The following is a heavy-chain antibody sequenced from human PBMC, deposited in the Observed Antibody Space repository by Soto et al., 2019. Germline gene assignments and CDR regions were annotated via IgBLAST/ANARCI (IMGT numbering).Heavy chain of an antibody. CDR3: AGWNYEPDFHV. Sequence: QITLKESGPTLVRPTQTLTLICSFSGFSLNTNGMGVGWLRHPPGKALEWLPFIYWDEDKRYSPSLNTRHTATTDTSKNEVVLTPTNLGPFDTVTYSCAGWNYEPDFHVSGQGTTVTVSS. J-gene: IGHJ6*02. CDR1: GFSLNTNGMG. D-gene: IGHD1-7*01. V-gene: IGHV2-5*02. CDR2: IYWDEDK.